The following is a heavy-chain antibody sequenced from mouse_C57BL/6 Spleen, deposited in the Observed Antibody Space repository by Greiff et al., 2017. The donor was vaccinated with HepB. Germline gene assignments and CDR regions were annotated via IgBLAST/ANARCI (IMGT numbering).Heavy chain of an antibody. J-gene: IGHJ1*03. CDR1: GFSLTSYG. CDR3: ARNPSITTVVAKGYFDV. D-gene: IGHD1-1*01. V-gene: IGHV2-2*01. CDR2: IWSGGST. Sequence: QVQLQQSGPGLVQPSQSLSITCTVSGFSLTSYGVHWVRQSPGKGLEWLGVIWSGGSTDYNAAFISRLSISKDNSKSQVFFKMNSLQADDTAIYYCARNPSITTVVAKGYFDVWGTGTTVTVSS.